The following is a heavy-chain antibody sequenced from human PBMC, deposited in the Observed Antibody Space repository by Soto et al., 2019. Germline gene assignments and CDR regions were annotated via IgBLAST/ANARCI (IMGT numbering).Heavy chain of an antibody. CDR3: AQVATGYYRRVYYYYGMDV. D-gene: IGHD3-9*01. Sequence: QVQLVQSGAEVKKPGSSVKVSCKASGGTFSSYAISWVRQAPGQGLEWMGGIIPIFGTANYAQKFQGRVTIPADEATSTAYMELSSLRSHDTAVYYCAQVATGYYRRVYYYYGMDVWGQGTTVTVCS. J-gene: IGHJ6*02. CDR2: IIPIFGTA. V-gene: IGHV1-69*01. CDR1: GGTFSSYA.